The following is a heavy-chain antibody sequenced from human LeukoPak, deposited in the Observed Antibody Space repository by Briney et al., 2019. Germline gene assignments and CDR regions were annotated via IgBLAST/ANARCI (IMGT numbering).Heavy chain of an antibody. CDR2: IRYDGSNK. J-gene: IGHJ4*02. D-gene: IGHD6-13*01. V-gene: IGHV3-30*02. Sequence: GGSLRLSCAASGFTFGSYGMHWVRQAPGKGMEWVAFIRYDGSNKYYADSVKGRFTISRDNSKNTLYLQMNSLRAEDTAVYYCAKGRASSSWYLLDYFDYWGQGTLVTVSS. CDR1: GFTFGSYG. CDR3: AKGRASSSWYLLDYFDY.